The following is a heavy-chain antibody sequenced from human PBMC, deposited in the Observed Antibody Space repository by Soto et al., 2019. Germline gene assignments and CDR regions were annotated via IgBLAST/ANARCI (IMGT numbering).Heavy chain of an antibody. CDR2: ISSGDDT. D-gene: IGHD6-13*01. CDR1: GFIVSSNY. J-gene: IGHJ6*02. Sequence: GGSLSLSCAASGFIVSSNYMTWVRQAPGKGLEWVSVISSGDDTYYADSMKGRFTISRDNSKNEVYLQMDNLRVEDTAVYHCARNSSPGGMDVWGQGTTVTVSS. V-gene: IGHV3-53*01. CDR3: ARNSSPGGMDV.